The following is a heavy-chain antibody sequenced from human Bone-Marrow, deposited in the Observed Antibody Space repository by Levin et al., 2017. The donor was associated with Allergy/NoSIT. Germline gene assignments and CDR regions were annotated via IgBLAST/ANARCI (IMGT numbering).Heavy chain of an antibody. V-gene: IGHV3-11*04. D-gene: IGHD2-15*01. Sequence: KRGESLKISCAASGFTISDKYMGWIRQAPGQGLQWIAYIGSGDTTRFYADSVKGRFTISRDNAKNSVYLQINGLRVEDTALYYCARASWQLHPFDHWGQGTLVTVSS. J-gene: IGHJ4*02. CDR3: ARASWQLHPFDH. CDR1: GFTISDKY. CDR2: IGSGDTTR.